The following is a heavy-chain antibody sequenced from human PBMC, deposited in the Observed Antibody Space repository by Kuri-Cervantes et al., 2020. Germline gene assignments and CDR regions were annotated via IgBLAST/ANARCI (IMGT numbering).Heavy chain of an antibody. Sequence: ASVKVSCKASGYTFTGYYMHWVRQAPGQGLEWMGWINPNSGGTNYAQKLQGRVTMTTDTSTSTAYMELRSLRSDDTAVYYCARVPGPQLPGLSFLYYFDYWGQGTLVTVSS. J-gene: IGHJ4*02. CDR3: ARVPGPQLPGLSFLYYFDY. CDR2: INPNSGGT. V-gene: IGHV1-2*02. D-gene: IGHD2-2*01. CDR1: GYTFTGYY.